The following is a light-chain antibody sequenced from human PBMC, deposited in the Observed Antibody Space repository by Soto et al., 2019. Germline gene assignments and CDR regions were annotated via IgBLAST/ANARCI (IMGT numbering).Light chain of an antibody. CDR2: DSS. CDR1: QTVSTS. Sequence: EIVLTQSPATLSLSPGERATLSCRASQTVSTSVAWYQQKPGHAPRLLMYDSSNRATGIPDRFSASRAGTDFTLTINSLEPEDLGVYYCPQRSHWPPLTFGGGTKVEIK. J-gene: IGKJ4*02. CDR3: PQRSHWPPLT. V-gene: IGKV3-11*01.